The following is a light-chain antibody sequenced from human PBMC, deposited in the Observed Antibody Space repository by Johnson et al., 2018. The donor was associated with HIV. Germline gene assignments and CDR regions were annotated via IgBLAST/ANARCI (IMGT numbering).Light chain of an antibody. J-gene: IGLJ1*01. CDR2: EDN. V-gene: IGLV1-51*02. CDR1: SSNIGKNY. CDR3: GTWNSSLSGGPYV. Sequence: QSVLTQPPSVSAAPRQKVTISCSGSSSNIGKNYVSWYRHLPGTAPKLLIYEDNKRPSGIPDRFSGSKSGTSATLGITGLQTGDEADYYCGTWNSSLSGGPYVFGTGTKVTAL.